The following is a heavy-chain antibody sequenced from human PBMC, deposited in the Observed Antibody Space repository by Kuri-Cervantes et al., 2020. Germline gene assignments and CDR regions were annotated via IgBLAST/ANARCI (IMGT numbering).Heavy chain of an antibody. J-gene: IGHJ4*02. D-gene: IGHD5-12*01. V-gene: IGHV1-69*13. Sequence: SVKVSCKASGYTFTSYGISWVRQAPGQGLEWMGGIIPIFGTANYAQKFQGRVTITADESTSTAYMELSSLRSEDTAVYYCARSGNSGYDYLLDYWGQGTLVTVSS. CDR1: GYTFTSYG. CDR2: IIPIFGTA. CDR3: ARSGNSGYDYLLDY.